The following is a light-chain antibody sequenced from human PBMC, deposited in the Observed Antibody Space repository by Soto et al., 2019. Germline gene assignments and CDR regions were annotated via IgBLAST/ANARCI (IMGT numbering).Light chain of an antibody. V-gene: IGKV3-20*01. J-gene: IGKJ2*01. CDR1: QSVRSNY. Sequence: EIVLTQSPGTLSLSPGERATLSCRASQSVRSNYLAWYQRKPGQAPRLLIYGASTRATGIPNGFSGTGCGSDFTITISSTDPEDFAVDYCQQYGGSPNTFGRGTKLEIK. CDR3: QQYGGSPNT. CDR2: GAS.